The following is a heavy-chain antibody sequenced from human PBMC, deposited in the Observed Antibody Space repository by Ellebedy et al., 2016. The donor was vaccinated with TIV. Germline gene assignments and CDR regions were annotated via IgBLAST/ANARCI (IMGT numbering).Heavy chain of an antibody. CDR2: INHSGST. V-gene: IGHV4-34*01. Sequence: MPSETLSLTCAVYGGSFSGYYWSWIRQPPGKGLEWIGEINHSGSTNYNPSLKSRVTISGDTSKNQFSLQLNSVTPEETAVYYCAREVWRDIVATISEKLGGEFDPWGQGTLVTVSS. CDR3: AREVWRDIVATISEKLGGEFDP. J-gene: IGHJ5*02. CDR1: GGSFSGYY. D-gene: IGHD5-12*01.